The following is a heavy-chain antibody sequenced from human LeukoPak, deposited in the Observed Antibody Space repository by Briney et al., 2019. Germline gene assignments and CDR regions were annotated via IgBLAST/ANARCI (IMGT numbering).Heavy chain of an antibody. CDR2: IHYTGAT. V-gene: IGHV4-34*01. D-gene: IGHD3-9*01. Sequence: PSETLSLTCAVYGGSITGYYWSWIRQTPGRGLEWVGEIHYTGATSYNPSLKSRAHISTDTSKNHFSLRLSSVTAADTAVYYCARGNILTGYCFDFWGQGALVTVSS. CDR3: ARGNILTGYCFDF. J-gene: IGHJ4*02. CDR1: GGSITGYY.